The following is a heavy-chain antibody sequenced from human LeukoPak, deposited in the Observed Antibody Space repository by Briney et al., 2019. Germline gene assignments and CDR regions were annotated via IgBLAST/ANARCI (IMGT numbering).Heavy chain of an antibody. CDR2: ISAYNGDT. J-gene: IGHJ4*02. CDR3: GRASSKLGDLDD. Sequence: ASVKVSCRASGYTFTTYGISWVRQAPGQGLDWMGWISAYNGDTHYAQKLQGRITMTTDTSTSTVYMELRSLRSDDTAVYYCGRASSKLGDLDDWGQGTPVTVCS. D-gene: IGHD3-16*01. V-gene: IGHV1-18*01. CDR1: GYTFTTYG.